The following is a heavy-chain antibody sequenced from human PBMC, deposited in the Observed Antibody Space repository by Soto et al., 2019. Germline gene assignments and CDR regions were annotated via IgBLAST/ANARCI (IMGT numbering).Heavy chain of an antibody. CDR2: TYYRSKWYS. V-gene: IGHV6-1*01. D-gene: IGHD3-22*01. J-gene: IGHJ4*02. CDR1: GDSVSSNSAA. Sequence: SQTLSLTCAISGDSVSSNSAAWNWIRQFPSRGLEWLGRTYYRSKWYSDYAVSVKSRITINPDTSKNQFSLQLNSVTPEDTAVYYCAKEWVYDTSGWSFDYWGQGTLVTVSS. CDR3: AKEWVYDTSGWSFDY.